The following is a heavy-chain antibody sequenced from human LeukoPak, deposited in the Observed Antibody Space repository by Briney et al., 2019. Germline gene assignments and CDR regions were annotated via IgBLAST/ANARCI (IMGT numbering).Heavy chain of an antibody. V-gene: IGHV4-39*07. D-gene: IGHD4-23*01. J-gene: IGHJ4*02. Sequence: PSGTLSLTCIVSGGSIRSSTYYWGWIRQSPGKGLEWIGSVYYGGSTYYNPSLKSRVTISVDTSKNQFSLKVRSVTAADAAVYYCARADYGGNSRRGYFDYWGQGTLVIVSS. CDR2: VYYGGST. CDR3: ARADYGGNSRRGYFDY. CDR1: GGSIRSSTYY.